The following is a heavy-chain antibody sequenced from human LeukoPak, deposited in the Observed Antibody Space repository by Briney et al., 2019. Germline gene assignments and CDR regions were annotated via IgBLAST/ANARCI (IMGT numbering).Heavy chain of an antibody. D-gene: IGHD6-13*01. CDR2: IIPIFGTA. CDR1: GGTFSSYA. CDR3: ARGVAAAWY. V-gene: IGHV1-69*05. J-gene: IGHJ4*02. Sequence: SVKVSCKASGGTFSSYAISWVRQAPGQGLEWMGGIIPIFGTANYAQKLQGRVTMTTDTSTSTAYMELRSLRSDDTAVYYCARGVAAAWYWGQGTLVTVSS.